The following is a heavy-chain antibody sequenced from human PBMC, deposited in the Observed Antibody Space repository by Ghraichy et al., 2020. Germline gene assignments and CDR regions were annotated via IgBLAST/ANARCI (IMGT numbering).Heavy chain of an antibody. Sequence: GGSLRLSCAASGFTFSSYDMNWVRQAPGKGLEWVSSLSGTSTYISYADSVKGRFTISRDNAKNSLYLQMNSLRAEDTAVYYCARDRSGESSNWDFCFDYWGQGVLVTVSP. CDR3: ARDRSGESSNWDFCFDY. CDR1: GFTFSSYD. D-gene: IGHD1-7*01. CDR2: LSGTSTYI. J-gene: IGHJ4*02. V-gene: IGHV3-21*01.